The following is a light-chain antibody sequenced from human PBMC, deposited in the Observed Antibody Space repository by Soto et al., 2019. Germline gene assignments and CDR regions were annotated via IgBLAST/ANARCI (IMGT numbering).Light chain of an antibody. Sequence: DIVMTQSPDSLAVSLGERATINCKSSQILYSSNNKNYLAWYQQKPGHPPELLIYWASTRESGVPDRFSGSGSGTDFTLTISSLQAGDVAVYYCQQYYSTPWTFGQGTKVEIK. CDR1: QILYSSNNKNY. CDR2: WAS. V-gene: IGKV4-1*01. J-gene: IGKJ1*01. CDR3: QQYYSTPWT.